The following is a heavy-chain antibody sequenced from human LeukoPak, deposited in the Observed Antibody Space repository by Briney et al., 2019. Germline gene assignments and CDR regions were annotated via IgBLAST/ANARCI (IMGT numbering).Heavy chain of an antibody. CDR3: ARGASVAAAGASP. J-gene: IGHJ1*01. V-gene: IGHV3-74*01. Sequence: GGSLRLSCAASGFTFTRYWMHWVRQTPGKGLVWVSRINPEGSGTGYADSVKGRFTISRDNAKNTLYLQMNSLRAEDTAVYYCARGASVAAAGASPWGRGRLVTVSS. D-gene: IGHD6-13*01. CDR2: INPEGSGT. CDR1: GFTFTRYW.